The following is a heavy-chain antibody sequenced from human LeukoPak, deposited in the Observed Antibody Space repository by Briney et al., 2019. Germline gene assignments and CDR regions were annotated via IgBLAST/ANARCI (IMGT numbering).Heavy chain of an antibody. J-gene: IGHJ4*02. CDR2: IYYSGST. CDR1: GGSISSYY. D-gene: IGHD3-22*01. Sequence: SETLSLTCTVSGGSISSYYWSWIRQPPGRGLEWIGYIYYSGSTNYNPALKSRVTISVDPSKNQFSLKLSSVTAADTAVYYCARGRGYYDSSGPVPYYFDYWGQGTLVTVSS. CDR3: ARGRGYYDSSGPVPYYFDY. V-gene: IGHV4-59*01.